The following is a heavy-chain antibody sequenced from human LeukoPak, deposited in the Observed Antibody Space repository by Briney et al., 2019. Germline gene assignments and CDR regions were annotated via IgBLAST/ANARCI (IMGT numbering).Heavy chain of an antibody. V-gene: IGHV3-74*01. CDR3: ARSDYFHN. Sequence: GGSLRLSCEASGFSLSGSWMHWVRQAPGKGLMWVSQNKYDGTTKNYADSVRGRFTISRDNAKNTLYLHMNDLRAEDTAVYYCARSDYFHNWGKGTMVVVST. CDR1: GFSLSGSW. J-gene: IGHJ3*02. D-gene: IGHD3-16*01. CDR2: NKYDGTTK.